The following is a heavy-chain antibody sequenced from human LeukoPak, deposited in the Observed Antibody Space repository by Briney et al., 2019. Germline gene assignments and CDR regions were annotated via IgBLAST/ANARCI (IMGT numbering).Heavy chain of an antibody. CDR2: IWYDGSNK. CDR3: ARDGVDTAMANAFDI. V-gene: IGHV3-33*01. J-gene: IGHJ3*02. Sequence: GGSLRLSCAASGFTFSSYGMHWVRQAPGKGLEWVAVIWYDGSNKYYADSVKGRFTISRDNSKNTLYLQMNSLRAGDTAVYYCARDGVDTAMANAFDIWGQGTMVTVSS. CDR1: GFTFSSYG. D-gene: IGHD5-18*01.